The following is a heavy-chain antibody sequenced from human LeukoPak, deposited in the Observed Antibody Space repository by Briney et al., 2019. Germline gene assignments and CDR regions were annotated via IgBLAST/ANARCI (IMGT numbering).Heavy chain of an antibody. Sequence: SETLSLTCTVSGGSISSSGYYWGWIRQPPGKGLEWIGSIYYSGSTYYNPSLKSRVTISVDTSKNQFSLKLSSVTAADTAVYYCAREARGRWFGESLANWFDPWGQGTLVTVSS. J-gene: IGHJ5*02. V-gene: IGHV4-39*07. D-gene: IGHD3-10*01. CDR2: IYYSGST. CDR1: GGSISSSGYY. CDR3: AREARGRWFGESLANWFDP.